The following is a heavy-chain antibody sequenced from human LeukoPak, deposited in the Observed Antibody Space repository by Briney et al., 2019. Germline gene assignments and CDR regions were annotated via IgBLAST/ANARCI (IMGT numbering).Heavy chain of an antibody. J-gene: IGHJ5*02. CDR1: GYTFTSYY. CDR2: INPSGGST. CDR3: ARDGSGNWFDP. D-gene: IGHD3-10*01. Sequence: GASVKVSCKASGYTFTSYYMHWVRQAPGQGLKWMGIINPSGGSTNYAQKLQGRVTMTTDTSTSTAYMELRSLRSDDTAVYYCARDGSGNWFDPWGQGTLVTVSS. V-gene: IGHV1-46*01.